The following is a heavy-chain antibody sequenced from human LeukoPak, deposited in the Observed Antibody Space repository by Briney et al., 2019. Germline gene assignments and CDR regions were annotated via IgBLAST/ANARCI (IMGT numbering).Heavy chain of an antibody. CDR3: ARGTALAAAGMDGGYYYYYGMDV. V-gene: IGHV4-34*01. Sequence: PSETLSLTCAVYGGSFSGYYWSWIRQPPGKGLEWIGEINHSGSTNYNPSLKGRVTISVDTSKNQFSLKLSSVTAADTAVYYCARGTALAAAGMDGGYYYYYGMDVWGQGTTVTVSS. D-gene: IGHD6-13*01. J-gene: IGHJ6*02. CDR1: GGSFSGYY. CDR2: INHSGST.